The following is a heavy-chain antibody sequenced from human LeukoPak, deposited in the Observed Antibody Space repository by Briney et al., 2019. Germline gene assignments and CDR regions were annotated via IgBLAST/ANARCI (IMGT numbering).Heavy chain of an antibody. CDR2: ISYDGSNK. CDR1: GFTFSSYG. V-gene: IGHV3-30*18. CDR3: AKDLGVATIGVPVT. Sequence: GGSLRLSCAASGFTFSSYGMHWVRQAPGEGLQWVAVISYDGSNKYYADSVKGRFTISRDNSKNTLYLQMNSLRAEDTAVYYCAKDLGVATIGVPVTWGQGTLVTVSS. J-gene: IGHJ4*02. D-gene: IGHD5-12*01.